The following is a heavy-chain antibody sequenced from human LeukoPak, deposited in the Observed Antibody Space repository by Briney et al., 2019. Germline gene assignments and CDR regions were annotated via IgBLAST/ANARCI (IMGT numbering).Heavy chain of an antibody. CDR3: ARSGGSPIYYYYYYGMDV. CDR2: IYYSGST. Sequence: SETLPLTCTISGGSISSSSYYWGWIRQPPGKGLEWIGSIYYSGSTYYNPSLKSRVAISVDTSKNQFSLKLSSVTAADTAVYYCARSGGSPIYYYYYYGMDVWGQGTTVTVSS. J-gene: IGHJ6*02. D-gene: IGHD2-15*01. CDR1: GGSISSSSYY. V-gene: IGHV4-39*07.